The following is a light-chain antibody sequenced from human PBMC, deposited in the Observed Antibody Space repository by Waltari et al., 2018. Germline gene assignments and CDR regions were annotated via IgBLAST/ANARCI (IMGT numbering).Light chain of an antibody. CDR3: CSYAGRATWA. CDR1: SSDVGGYDY. J-gene: IGLJ3*02. CDR2: DVS. Sequence: QSALTQPRSVSGSPGHSVTISCTGTSSDVGGYDYVSWYQQYPGKAPKLVIYDVSKRPSGVPDRFSGSKSGNTASLTISGLQAGDEADYNCCSYAGRATWAFGGGTKLTVL. V-gene: IGLV2-11*01.